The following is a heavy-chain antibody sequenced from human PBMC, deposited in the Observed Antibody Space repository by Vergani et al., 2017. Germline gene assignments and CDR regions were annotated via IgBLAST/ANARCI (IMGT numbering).Heavy chain of an antibody. CDR3: ARERVVGATRNFDY. D-gene: IGHD1-26*01. CDR1: GFTFSSYG. J-gene: IGHJ4*02. CDR2: ISYDGSNK. Sequence: VQLVESGGGVVQPGRSLRLSCAASGFTFSSYGMHWVRQAPGKGLGWVAVISYDGSNKYYADSVKGRFTISRDNSKNTLYLQMNSLRAEDTAVYYCARERVVGATRNFDYWGQGTLVTVSS. V-gene: IGHV3-30*03.